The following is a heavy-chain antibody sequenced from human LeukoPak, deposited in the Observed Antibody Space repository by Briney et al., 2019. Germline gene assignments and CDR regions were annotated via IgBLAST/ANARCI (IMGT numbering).Heavy chain of an antibody. J-gene: IGHJ4*02. V-gene: IGHV3-23*01. CDR3: AKDRSIGTYYTFDH. CDR1: GYTFTTYG. D-gene: IGHD1-26*01. Sequence: AGGSLRLSCVGSGYTFTTYGMSWVRQAPGKGLEWVSGLDNNGDNTYYADSVKGRFTVSGDNSKNTLYLQMSSLTAADTAVYYCAKDRSIGTYYTFDHWGQGTLVTVSA. CDR2: LDNNGDNT.